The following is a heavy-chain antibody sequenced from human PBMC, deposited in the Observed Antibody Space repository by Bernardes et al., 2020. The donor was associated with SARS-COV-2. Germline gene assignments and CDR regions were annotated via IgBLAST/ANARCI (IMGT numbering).Heavy chain of an antibody. CDR1: GYTFTSYG. Sequence: ASVKVSCKASGYTFTSYGISWVRQAPGQGLEWMGWISAYNGNTNYAQKLQGRVTMTTDTSTSTAYMELRSLRSDDTAVYYCARAYDYVWGSYRPPFYFDYWGQGTLVTVSS. D-gene: IGHD3-16*02. V-gene: IGHV1-18*01. CDR3: ARAYDYVWGSYRPPFYFDY. CDR2: ISAYNGNT. J-gene: IGHJ4*02.